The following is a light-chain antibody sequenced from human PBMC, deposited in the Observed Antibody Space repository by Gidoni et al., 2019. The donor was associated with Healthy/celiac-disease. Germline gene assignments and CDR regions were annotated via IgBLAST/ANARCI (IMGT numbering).Light chain of an antibody. J-gene: IGKJ1*01. CDR1: QSVRSSY. Sequence: EIVLTQSPGTLSWSPGEGATLSCRASQSVRSSYLVWYQQKPGQAPRLLIYVASSRATGIPDRFSGSGSGTDFTLNISRLEPEDVAVYYCKQDVRSPWTFGQGTKVEIK. V-gene: IGKV3-20*01. CDR3: KQDVRSPWT. CDR2: VAS.